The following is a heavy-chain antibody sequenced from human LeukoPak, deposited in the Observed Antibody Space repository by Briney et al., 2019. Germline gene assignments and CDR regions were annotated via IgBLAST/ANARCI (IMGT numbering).Heavy chain of an antibody. Sequence: PSETRSLTCTVSGGSISSSYWSWIRQPPGKGLEWIGYISYSGSTNYNPSLKSRVTISVDTSKNQFSLKLSSVTAADTAVYYCARGTRSPYSSFDYWGQGTLVTVSS. CDR3: ARGTRSPYSSFDY. CDR2: ISYSGST. CDR1: GGSISSSY. V-gene: IGHV4-59*01. D-gene: IGHD6-13*01. J-gene: IGHJ4*02.